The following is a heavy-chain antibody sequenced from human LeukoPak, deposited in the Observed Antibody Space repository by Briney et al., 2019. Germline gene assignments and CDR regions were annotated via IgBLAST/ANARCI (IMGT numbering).Heavy chain of an antibody. CDR1: RYTLTELS. CDR3: ARDADSSGLTPPYYYYYMDV. CDR2: FDPEDGEA. D-gene: IGHD3-22*01. Sequence: GASVKVSCKVSRYTLTELSMHWVRQAPGKGLEWMGGFDPEDGEAIYAQKFQGRVTMTEDTSTDTAYMELSSLRSEDTAAYYCARDADSSGLTPPYYYYYMDVWGKGTTVTISS. V-gene: IGHV1-24*01. J-gene: IGHJ6*03.